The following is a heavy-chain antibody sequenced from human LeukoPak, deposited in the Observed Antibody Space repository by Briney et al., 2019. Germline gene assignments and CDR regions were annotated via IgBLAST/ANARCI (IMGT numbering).Heavy chain of an antibody. D-gene: IGHD2-8*01. V-gene: IGHV1-8*03. CDR1: GYTFTSYD. J-gene: IGHJ6*03. CDR2: MNPKSGNT. CDR3: ARGAYCTYGVCYLSYYYYMDV. Sequence: GASVKVSCKASGYTFTSYDINWGRQATGQGLEWMGWMNPKSGNTGYAQKFQGRVTITRNTSISTAYRELSSLRSEDTAVYYCARGAYCTYGVCYLSYYYYMDVWGKGTTVTVSS.